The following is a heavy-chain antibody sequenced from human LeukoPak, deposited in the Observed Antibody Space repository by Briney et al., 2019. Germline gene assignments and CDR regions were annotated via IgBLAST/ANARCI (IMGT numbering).Heavy chain of an antibody. CDR1: GFGFSDSY. Sequence: GGSLRLSCVVSGFGFSDSYMTWIRQTPGKGLEWLAYISGSGSDIYYADSVEGRFTISRDNAKNSLYLQMNSLRPDDTALYYCSTDPRLLIYWGHGTLVTVSS. D-gene: IGHD2-8*01. J-gene: IGHJ4*01. CDR3: STDPRLLIY. CDR2: ISGSGSDI. V-gene: IGHV3-11*01.